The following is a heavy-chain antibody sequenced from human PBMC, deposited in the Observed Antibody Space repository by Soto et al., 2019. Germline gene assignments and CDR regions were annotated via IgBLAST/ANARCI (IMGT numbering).Heavy chain of an antibody. CDR3: VKVSTFYDILTGYYSTNFFDP. CDR1: GFTFSEYC. J-gene: IGHJ5*02. Sequence: PGGSLRLSCSASGFTFSEYCMHWVRQAPGKGLQYVSTISSDGDLTYYADSVKGRFTISRDNSKNTLYLQMNSLRPEDTAVYYCVKVSTFYDILTGYYSTNFFDPWGQGTLVTVSS. CDR2: ISSDGDLT. V-gene: IGHV3-64D*06. D-gene: IGHD3-9*01.